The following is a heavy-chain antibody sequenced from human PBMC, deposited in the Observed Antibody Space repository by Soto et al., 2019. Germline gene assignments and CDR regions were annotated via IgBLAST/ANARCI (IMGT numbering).Heavy chain of an antibody. J-gene: IGHJ5*02. CDR1: GGTFSSYA. V-gene: IGHV1-69*13. D-gene: IGHD1-26*01. Sequence: ASVKVSCKASGGTFSSYAISWVRQAPGQGLEWMGGIIPIFGTANYAQKFQGRVTITADESTSTAYMELSSLRSEDTAVYYCARDLDSGANWFDPWGQGTLVTVSS. CDR2: IIPIFGTA. CDR3: ARDLDSGANWFDP.